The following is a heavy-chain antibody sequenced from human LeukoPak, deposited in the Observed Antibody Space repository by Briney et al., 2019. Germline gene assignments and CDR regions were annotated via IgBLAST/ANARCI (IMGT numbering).Heavy chain of an antibody. CDR3: ARWSSGYASDAFDI. J-gene: IGHJ3*02. CDR1: GDRVSIDSAA. V-gene: IGHV6-1*01. D-gene: IGHD5-12*01. Sequence: SQTPSLTSAISGDRVSIDSAACNWVRQSPSRGLEWLGRAYNRAKWYNDYAVSVKSRITINPDTSKHQFSLQLNSVTPEDTAVYYCARWSSGYASDAFDIWGQGTMVTVSS. CDR2: AYNRAKWYN.